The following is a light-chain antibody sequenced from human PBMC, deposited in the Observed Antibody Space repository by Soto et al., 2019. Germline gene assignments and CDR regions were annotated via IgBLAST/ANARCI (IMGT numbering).Light chain of an antibody. CDR1: QGINSGY. CDR2: ATS. CDR3: QQLITCPIT. V-gene: IGKV1-9*01. J-gene: IGKJ4*01. Sequence: DIPLTQSPSFLSASVGDRVTITCRASQGINSGYLAWYQQKPGTAPKLLIYATSTLQSGVSSRFSGSGSGTEFTLTISSLQPEDFATYYCQQLITCPITFGGGTKVEIK.